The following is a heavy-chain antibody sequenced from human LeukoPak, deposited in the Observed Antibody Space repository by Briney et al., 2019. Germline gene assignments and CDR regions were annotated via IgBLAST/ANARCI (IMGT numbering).Heavy chain of an antibody. CDR2: FGTRSTSI. D-gene: IGHD3-10*01. J-gene: IGHJ6*02. CDR1: GFTFSGYS. Sequence: GGSLRLSCTASGFTFSGYSMNWIRQAPGKGLEWVSSFGTRSTSIYHAGSVKGRFTISRDNAMNTLYLQMSSLRAEDTAVYYCARSLMVRGVILDYYYYYGMDVWGQGTTVTVSS. CDR3: ARSLMVRGVILDYYYYYGMDV. V-gene: IGHV3-21*01.